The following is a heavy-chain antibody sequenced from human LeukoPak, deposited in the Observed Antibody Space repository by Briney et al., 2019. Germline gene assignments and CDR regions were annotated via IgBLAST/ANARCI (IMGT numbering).Heavy chain of an antibody. CDR2: FYYRGSA. CDR1: GGSISSYY. CDR3: ARGGSSWGNFDY. V-gene: IGHV4-59*08. D-gene: IGHD6-13*01. J-gene: IGHJ4*02. Sequence: SETLSLTCTVSGGSISSYYWSWIRQSPGKGLGWVGCFYYRGSANYNPSLKSRVTISVDTSKSQYSLKLSSVTAADTAVYYCARGGSSWGNFDYWGQGTLVTVSS.